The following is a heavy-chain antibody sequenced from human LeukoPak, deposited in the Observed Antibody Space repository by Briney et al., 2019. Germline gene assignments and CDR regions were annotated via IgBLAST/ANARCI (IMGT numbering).Heavy chain of an antibody. Sequence: GGSLRLSCAASGFTFSSYWMHWARQAPGKGLVWVSRIKSDGSSTSYADSVKGRFTISRDNAKNTLYLQMNSLRAEDTAVYYCARVGAATYAFDIWGQGTMVTVSS. J-gene: IGHJ3*02. CDR2: IKSDGSST. V-gene: IGHV3-74*01. CDR3: ARVGAATYAFDI. D-gene: IGHD3-16*01. CDR1: GFTFSSYW.